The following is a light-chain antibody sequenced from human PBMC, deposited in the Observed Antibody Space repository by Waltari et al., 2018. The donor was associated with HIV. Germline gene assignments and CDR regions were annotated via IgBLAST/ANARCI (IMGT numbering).Light chain of an antibody. V-gene: IGKV3-15*01. J-gene: IGKJ1*01. CDR1: QSVSSN. Sequence: EVVMTQSPATLSVSPGERAALACRASQSVSSNLAWYQQKPGQASRPLIYAASPTATGVPVRISGSRSGTVFTLTIRSLQSEDFAVYYCQQYNDWSRTFGQGTKVEIK. CDR3: QQYNDWSRT. CDR2: AAS.